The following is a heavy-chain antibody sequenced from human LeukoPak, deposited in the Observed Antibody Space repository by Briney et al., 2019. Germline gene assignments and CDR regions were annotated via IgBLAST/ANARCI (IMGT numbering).Heavy chain of an antibody. J-gene: IGHJ4*02. D-gene: IGHD4-11*01. CDR2: IYSGGET. V-gene: IGHV4-39*02. CDR1: GDSISSSHYY. CDR3: VRDYSNFVQGD. Sequence: SETLSLTCTVSGDSISSSHYYWGWIRQSPGKGLEWIGSIYSGGETHYNPSLNSRVTIFLDTSKNRFSLNLISVTATDTAVYYCVRDYSNFVQGDWGQGTLVTVSS.